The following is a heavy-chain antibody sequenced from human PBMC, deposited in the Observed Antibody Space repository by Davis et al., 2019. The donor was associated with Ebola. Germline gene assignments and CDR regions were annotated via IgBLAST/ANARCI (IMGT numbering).Heavy chain of an antibody. CDR3: ARERYSGSYYGNLDY. V-gene: IGHV3-73*01. D-gene: IGHD1-26*01. CDR1: GFTFSGSA. Sequence: GESLKISCAASGFTFSGSAMHWVRQASGKGLEWVGRIRSKANSYATAYAASVKGRFTISRDNAKNSLYLQMNSLRAEDTTVYYCARERYSGSYYGNLDYWGQGTLVTVSS. J-gene: IGHJ4*02. CDR2: IRSKANSYAT.